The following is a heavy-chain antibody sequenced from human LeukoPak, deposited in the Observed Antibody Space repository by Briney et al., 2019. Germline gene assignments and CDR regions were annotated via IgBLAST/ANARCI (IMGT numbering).Heavy chain of an antibody. CDR3: AREIPRGTITLDY. V-gene: IGHV3-7*01. CDR1: GFTFSSYW. D-gene: IGHD1-7*01. J-gene: IGHJ4*02. CDR2: TKQDGSEK. Sequence: SGGSLRLSCAASGFTFSSYWMSWVRQAPGKGLEWVANTKQDGSEKHYVDSVKGRFTISRDNAKNSLYLQMNSLRAEDTAVYYCAREIPRGTITLDYWGQGTLVTVSS.